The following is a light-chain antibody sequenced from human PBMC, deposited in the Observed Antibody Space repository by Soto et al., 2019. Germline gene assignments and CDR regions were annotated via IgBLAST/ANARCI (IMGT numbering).Light chain of an antibody. CDR1: QSVSSY. J-gene: IGKJ1*01. V-gene: IGKV3-11*01. Sequence: EIVLTQSPATLSLSPGEGATLSCRASQSVSSYLAWYQQKPGQAPRLLIYDASNRGTGIPARFSGSGSGTDFTLTISSLEPEDFAVYYCQQRSNWPWTFGQGTKVEVK. CDR3: QQRSNWPWT. CDR2: DAS.